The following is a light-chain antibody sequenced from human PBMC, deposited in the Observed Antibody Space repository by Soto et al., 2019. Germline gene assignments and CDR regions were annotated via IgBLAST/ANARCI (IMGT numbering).Light chain of an antibody. V-gene: IGKV3-20*01. J-gene: IGKJ1*01. CDR3: QQYGSSPWT. CDR2: GAS. CDR1: QSVSSSY. Sequence: EIVLTQSPGTLSLSPGERATLSCRASQSVSSSYLAWYQKKPGQAPRLLMYGASSRATVIPDRFSGSGSGTDFTRTISRLEPEDFEVYYCQQYGSSPWTFGQGTKVEIK.